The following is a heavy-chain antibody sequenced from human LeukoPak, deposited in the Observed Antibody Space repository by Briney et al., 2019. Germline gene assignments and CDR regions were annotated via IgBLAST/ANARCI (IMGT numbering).Heavy chain of an antibody. Sequence: ASVKVSCKASGYTFTSYYVHWVRQAPGQGLEWMGIINPSGGSTSYAQKFQGRVTMTRDTSTSTVYMELSSLRSEDTAVYYCAREGATVTTLDYWGQGTLVTVSS. CDR3: AREGATVTTLDY. V-gene: IGHV1-46*01. J-gene: IGHJ4*02. CDR2: INPSGGST. D-gene: IGHD4-17*01. CDR1: GYTFTSYY.